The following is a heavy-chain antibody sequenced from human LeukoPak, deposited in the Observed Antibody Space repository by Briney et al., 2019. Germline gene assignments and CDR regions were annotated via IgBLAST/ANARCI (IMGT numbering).Heavy chain of an antibody. J-gene: IGHJ4*02. CDR3: ARDEYGVDY. V-gene: IGHV3-53*01. D-gene: IGHD4-17*01. Sequence: AGGSLRLSCAAPGFIVSNNYMSWVRQAPGKGLEWVSVIYGGGSTYYADSVKGRFTISRDNSKNTLYLQMNSLRAEDTAVYYCARDEYGVDYWGQGTLVTVSS. CDR1: GFIVSNNY. CDR2: IYGGGST.